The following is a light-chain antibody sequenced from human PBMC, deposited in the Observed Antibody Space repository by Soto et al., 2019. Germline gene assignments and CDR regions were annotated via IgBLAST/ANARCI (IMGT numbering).Light chain of an antibody. J-gene: IGLJ1*01. CDR2: DVT. CDR3: CSHADTYFNV. CDR1: SSDVGGYDY. V-gene: IGLV2-11*01. Sequence: QSVLTQPRSVSGSPGQSVTISCTGTSSDVGGYDYVSWYQHHPGKAPKLIIYDVTQRPSGIPDRFSGSKSGNTASLTISGLQADDEADYHCCSHADTYFNVFGSGTKVTVL.